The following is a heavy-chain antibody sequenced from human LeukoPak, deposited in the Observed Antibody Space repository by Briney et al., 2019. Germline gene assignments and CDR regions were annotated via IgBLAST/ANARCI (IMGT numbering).Heavy chain of an antibody. D-gene: IGHD3-22*01. CDR3: ARGYYYDGFDY. CDR1: GGSFSGYY. CDR2: INHSGST. Sequence: KASETLSPTCAVYGGSFSGYYWSWIRQSPGKGLEWIGEINHSGSTNYNPSLKSRVTISVDTPKNQFSLKLSSVTAADTAVYYCARGYYYDGFDYWGQGTLVTVSS. V-gene: IGHV4-34*01. J-gene: IGHJ4*02.